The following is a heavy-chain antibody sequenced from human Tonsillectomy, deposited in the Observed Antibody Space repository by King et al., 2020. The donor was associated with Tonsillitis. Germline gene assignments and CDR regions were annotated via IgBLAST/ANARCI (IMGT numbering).Heavy chain of an antibody. D-gene: IGHD5-24*01. V-gene: IGHV2-5*01. Sequence: ITLKESGPTLVKPPQTLTLTCTFSGFSLSTSGVGVGWIRQPPGKALEWLALIYWNDDKRYSPSLKSRLTITKDTSKNQVVLTMTNMAPVDTATDYCAQSSCGDGYNSPDCDAFEIWGQGTMVTVSS. J-gene: IGHJ3*02. CDR3: AQSSCGDGYNSPDCDAFEI. CDR2: IYWNDDK. CDR1: GFSLSTSGVG.